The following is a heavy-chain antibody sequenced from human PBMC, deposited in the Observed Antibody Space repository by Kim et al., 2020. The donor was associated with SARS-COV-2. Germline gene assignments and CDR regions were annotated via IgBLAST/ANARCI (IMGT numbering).Heavy chain of an antibody. CDR1: GLPFSEVW. CDR3: VTGDCGGGSCHFFDF. Sequence: GGSLRLSCAASGLPFSEVWMTWVRQAPGKGLEWLCRIKTKSNGGEATDYIAPVKGRFTISRDDSINTLYLQMDSLTTEDTAVYYCVTGDCGGGSCHFFDFWGQGTLVTVSS. V-gene: IGHV3-15*05. D-gene: IGHD2-21*01. CDR2: IKTKSNGGEAT. J-gene: IGHJ4*02.